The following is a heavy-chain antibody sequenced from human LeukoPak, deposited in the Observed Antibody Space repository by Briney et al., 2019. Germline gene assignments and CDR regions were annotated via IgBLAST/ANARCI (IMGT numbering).Heavy chain of an antibody. J-gene: IGHJ3*02. CDR3: ARDIVGATGDAFDI. Sequence: GGPLRLSFVASGFTFSSYSMNWVRQAPGKEPEWVSSVSGSNNYIHYADSVRGRFTISRDNARNSLYLQMNSLRAEDTAVYYCARDIVGATGDAFDIWGQGTMVTVSS. V-gene: IGHV3-21*01. CDR2: VSGSNNYI. CDR1: GFTFSSYS. D-gene: IGHD1-26*01.